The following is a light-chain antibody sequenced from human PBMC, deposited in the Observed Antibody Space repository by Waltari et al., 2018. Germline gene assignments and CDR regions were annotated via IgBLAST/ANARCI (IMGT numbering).Light chain of an antibody. J-gene: IGKJ2*01. Sequence: VMTQSPAILSVSPGDSVTPSCRASQSLTSNFTWYQQKPGQPPRLLIFGASTRATGVSDRFSGSGTTTQFSLTISSLQPEDFAIYFCQQYNRWPSTFGQGTKLDIK. CDR3: QQYNRWPST. CDR2: GAS. V-gene: IGKV3-15*01. CDR1: QSLTSN.